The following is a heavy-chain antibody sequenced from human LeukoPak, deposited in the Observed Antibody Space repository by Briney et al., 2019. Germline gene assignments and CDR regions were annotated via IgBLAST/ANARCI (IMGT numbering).Heavy chain of an antibody. Sequence: GGSLRLSCAASGFTFSSYSMNWVRQAPGKGLEWVSSISSSSSYIYYADSVKGRFTISRDNAKNSLYLQMNSLRAEDTAVYYCARGGPRYYGSGSYYKPYYYYMDVWGKGTTVTISS. CDR2: ISSSSSYI. V-gene: IGHV3-21*01. CDR3: ARGGPRYYGSGSYYKPYYYYMDV. D-gene: IGHD3-10*01. J-gene: IGHJ6*03. CDR1: GFTFSSYS.